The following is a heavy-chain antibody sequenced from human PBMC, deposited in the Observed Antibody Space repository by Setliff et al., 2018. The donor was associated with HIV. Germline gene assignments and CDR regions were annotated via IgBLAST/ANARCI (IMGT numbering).Heavy chain of an antibody. CDR3: ARGLSFYDPGGFDY. CDR2: IYTSGST. Sequence: SETLSLTCTVSGGSISSYYWSWIRQPPGKGLEWIGYIYTSGSTNYNPSLKSRVTISADTSKNQFSLKLSSVTAADTAVYYCARGLSFYDPGGFDYWGQGTLGTVS. CDR1: GGSISSYY. D-gene: IGHD3-22*01. V-gene: IGHV4-4*09. J-gene: IGHJ4*02.